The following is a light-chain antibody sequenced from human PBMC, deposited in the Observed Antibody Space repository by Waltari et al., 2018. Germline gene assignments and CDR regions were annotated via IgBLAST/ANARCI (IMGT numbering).Light chain of an antibody. CDR1: QSLVLSDGKTY. J-gene: IGKJ1*01. V-gene: IGKV2-30*02. Sequence: DVVMTQSPLSLPVTLGQPATISCRSSQSLVLSDGKTYLNWFQQRPGQSPRRLIYKVFNRDSGVPERFSGSGSGTDFTLTISRVEAEDVGTYYCMQATQWPLTFGQGTKVEIK. CDR3: MQATQWPLT. CDR2: KVF.